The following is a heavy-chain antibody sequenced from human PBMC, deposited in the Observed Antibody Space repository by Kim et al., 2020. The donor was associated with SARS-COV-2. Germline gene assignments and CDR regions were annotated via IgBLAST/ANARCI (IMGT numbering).Heavy chain of an antibody. CDR1: GGSISSSGYY. D-gene: IGHD3-9*01. CDR2: IYYSGST. J-gene: IGHJ4*02. V-gene: IGHV4-39*01. Sequence: SETLSLTCTVSGGSISSSGYYWGWIRQPPGKGLEWIGTIYYSGSTSYNPSLKSRVTISVDTSKNQFSLKLSSVTAADTAVYYCARRPYYDSLTGSKAHDYWGQGTLVTVSS. CDR3: ARRPYYDSLTGSKAHDY.